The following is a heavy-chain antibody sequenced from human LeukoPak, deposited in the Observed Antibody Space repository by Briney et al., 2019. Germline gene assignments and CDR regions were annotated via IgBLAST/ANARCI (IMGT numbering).Heavy chain of an antibody. CDR1: GFTFSGSA. CDR3: TRHYDDYVWGSYRYGYDY. V-gene: IGHV3-73*01. CDR2: IRSKANSYAT. D-gene: IGHD3-16*02. Sequence: PGGSLRLSCAASGFTFSGSAMHWVRQASEKGLEWVGRIRSKANSYATAYAASVKGRFTISRDDSKNTAYLQMNSLKTEDTAVYYCTRHYDDYVWGSYRYGYDYWGQGTLVTVSS. J-gene: IGHJ4*02.